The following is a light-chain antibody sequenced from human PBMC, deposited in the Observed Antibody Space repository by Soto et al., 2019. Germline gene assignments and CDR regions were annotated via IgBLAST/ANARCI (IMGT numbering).Light chain of an antibody. CDR1: QSIITS. V-gene: IGKV1-5*01. J-gene: IGKJ1*01. Sequence: DIQMTQSPSTLSASVGDRVTITCRASQSIITSLAWYQQKPGKAPKLLIYDASSLESGVTSRFSGSGSGTEFTLTISSLQPDDFATYYCQQYNSYSWTFGQGTKVDIK. CDR2: DAS. CDR3: QQYNSYSWT.